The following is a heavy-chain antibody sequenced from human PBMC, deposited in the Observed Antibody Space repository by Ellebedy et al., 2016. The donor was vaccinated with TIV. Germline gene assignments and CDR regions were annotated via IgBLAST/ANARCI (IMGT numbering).Heavy chain of an antibody. CDR2: IYYSGNT. Sequence: SETLSLTCTVSGGSVSSVSYYWSWIRQPPGKGLAWIGYIYYSGNTNYNPSLKNRVTISGDTSKNQFSLKLTSVTAADTAVYYCARGYYGTGPDYWGQGTLVTVAS. CDR3: ARGYYGTGPDY. D-gene: IGHD4-17*01. CDR1: GGSVSSVSYY. J-gene: IGHJ4*02. V-gene: IGHV4-61*01.